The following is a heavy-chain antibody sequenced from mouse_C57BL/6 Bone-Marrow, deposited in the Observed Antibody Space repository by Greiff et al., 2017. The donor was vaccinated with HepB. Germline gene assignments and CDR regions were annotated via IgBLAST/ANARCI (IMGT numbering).Heavy chain of an antibody. Sequence: VQLQQSGPELVKPGASVKISCKASGYTFTDYYMNWVKQSHGKSLEWIGDINPNNGGTSYNQKFKGKATLTVDKSSSTAYMELRSLTSEDSAVYYCAPTTVVFDYWGQGTTLTVSS. D-gene: IGHD1-1*01. CDR2: INPNNGGT. CDR1: GYTFTDYY. J-gene: IGHJ2*01. V-gene: IGHV1-26*01. CDR3: APTTVVFDY.